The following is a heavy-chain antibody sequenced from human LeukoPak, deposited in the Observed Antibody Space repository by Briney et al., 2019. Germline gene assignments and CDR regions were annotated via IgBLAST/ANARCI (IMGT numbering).Heavy chain of an antibody. CDR3: AKDISVRASSKTMFDY. V-gene: IGHV3-9*01. D-gene: IGHD2-2*01. Sequence: GGSLRLSCAASGFTFDDYAMHWVRQAPGKGLEWVSGISWNSGSIGYADSVKGRFTISRDNAKNSLYLQMNSLRAEDTALYYFAKDISVRASSKTMFDYWGQGTLVTVSS. CDR1: GFTFDDYA. J-gene: IGHJ4*02. CDR2: ISWNSGSI.